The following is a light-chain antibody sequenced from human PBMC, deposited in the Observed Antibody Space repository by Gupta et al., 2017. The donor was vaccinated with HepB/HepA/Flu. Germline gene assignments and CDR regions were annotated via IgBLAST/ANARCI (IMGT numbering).Light chain of an antibody. CDR1: QSVSNN. CDR2: GAS. V-gene: IGKV3-15*01. Sequence: EIVMTQSPATLSVSPGERATLSCRASQSVSNNLAWYQQKPGQAPRPLIYGASTRDTGIPARFSGSGFGKELTLTISSRQSEDFAVFYCQQYNNWPHSTFGHGTXVDIK. CDR3: QQYNNWPHST. J-gene: IGKJ3*01.